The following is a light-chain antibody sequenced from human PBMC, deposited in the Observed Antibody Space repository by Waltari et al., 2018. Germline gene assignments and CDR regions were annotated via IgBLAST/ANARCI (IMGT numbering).Light chain of an antibody. V-gene: IGLV1-47*01. J-gene: IGLJ3*02. Sequence: QSMLTQPPSASGTPGQRVTISCSGSSSDIGSNDVYWYKQLPGTAPKLLIFRNDQRPVGVPDGFSGSTAGSSAPLAIGGLQPDDAAYYHCAAWDDSVTGPVFGGGTKLTVL. CDR3: AAWDDSVTGPV. CDR2: RND. CDR1: SSDIGSND.